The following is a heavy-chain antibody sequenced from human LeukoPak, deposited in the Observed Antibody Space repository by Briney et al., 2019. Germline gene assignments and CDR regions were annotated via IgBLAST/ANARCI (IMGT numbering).Heavy chain of an antibody. V-gene: IGHV4-59*08. D-gene: IGHD6-13*01. CDR3: ARQIPYSSSRMNGMDV. CDR2: IYYSGST. CDR1: GGSISSYY. Sequence: SETLSLTCTVSGGSISSYYWSWIRQPPGKGLEWIGYIYYSGSTNYNPSLKSRVTISVDTSKNQFSLKLSSVTAADTAVYYCARQIPYSSSRMNGMDVWGQGTTVTVSS. J-gene: IGHJ6*02.